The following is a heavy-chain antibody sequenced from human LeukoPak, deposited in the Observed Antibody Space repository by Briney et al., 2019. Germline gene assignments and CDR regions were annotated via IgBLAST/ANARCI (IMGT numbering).Heavy chain of an antibody. V-gene: IGHV4-4*07. J-gene: IGHJ4*02. CDR3: ARENSGSYREFDY. CDR2: IYTSGST. Sequence: SDTLSLTCTVSGGSISSYYWSWIRQPAGKGLEWIGRIYTSGSTNYNASLKSRVSMSVDTSENQFSLKLSSVTAADTAVFYCARENSGSYREFDYWGQGALVTVSS. CDR1: GGSISSYY. D-gene: IGHD1-26*01.